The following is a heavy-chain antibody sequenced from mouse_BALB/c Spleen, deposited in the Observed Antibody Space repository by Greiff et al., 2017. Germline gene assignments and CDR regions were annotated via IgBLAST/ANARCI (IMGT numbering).Heavy chain of an antibody. CDR2: IAPGSGST. J-gene: IGHJ2*01. Sequence: DLVKPGASVKLSCKASGYTFTSYWINWIKQRPGQGLEWIGRIAPGSGSTYYNEMFKGKATLTVDESSSTAYMQLSSLTSEDSAVYYCARGNYFDYWGQGTTLTVSS. CDR3: ARGNYFDY. V-gene: IGHV1S41*01. CDR1: GYTFTSYW.